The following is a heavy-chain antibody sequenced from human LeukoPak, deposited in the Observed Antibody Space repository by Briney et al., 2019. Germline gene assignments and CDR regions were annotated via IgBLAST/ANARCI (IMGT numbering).Heavy chain of an antibody. V-gene: IGHV3-74*03. Sequence: GGSLRLSCAASGFTFRTYWMHWVRQPPGKGLVWVSRIRRDGSDPTYADSVKGRFTISRDSAKNTLYLQMNSLRTEDTAVYYCARGGDYNTSPFDSWGQGTLVTVSS. J-gene: IGHJ4*02. CDR3: ARGGDYNTSPFDS. D-gene: IGHD1-14*01. CDR1: GFTFRTYW. CDR2: IRRDGSDP.